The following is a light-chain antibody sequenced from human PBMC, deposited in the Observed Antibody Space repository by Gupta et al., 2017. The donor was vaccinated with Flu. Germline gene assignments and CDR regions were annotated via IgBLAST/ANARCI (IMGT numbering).Light chain of an antibody. CDR1: SSNIGSNS. J-gene: IGLJ2*01. CDR3: AAWDDSLSGRL. V-gene: IGLV1-47*01. CDR2: WSN. Sequence: SSSNIGSNSVFWYQQLPGTAPKLLIYWSNQRPSGVPDRFSGSKSGTSGSLAIGGLRSEDEADYYCAAWDDSLSGRLFGGGTKLTVL.